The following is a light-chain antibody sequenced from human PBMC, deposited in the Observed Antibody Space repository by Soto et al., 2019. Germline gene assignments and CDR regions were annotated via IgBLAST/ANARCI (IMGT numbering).Light chain of an antibody. CDR1: SSDVGGYNF. J-gene: IGLJ2*01. Sequence: QSALTQPPSASGSPGQSVTISCTGTSSDVGGYNFVSWYQQHPGKAPKLMIYEVSERPSGVPDRFSGCKSGNTASLTVSGLQAEDEAAYYCSSYAGSNIVVFGGGTKLTVL. V-gene: IGLV2-8*01. CDR2: EVS. CDR3: SSYAGSNIVV.